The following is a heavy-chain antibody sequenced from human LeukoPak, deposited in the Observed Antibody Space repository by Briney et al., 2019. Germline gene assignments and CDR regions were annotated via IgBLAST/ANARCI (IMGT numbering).Heavy chain of an antibody. D-gene: IGHD3-10*01. V-gene: IGHV4-38-2*02. Sequence: PSETLSLTCTVSDYSISSDYYWGWIRQPPGKGLEWIGSIYHSGSTYYNPSLKSRVTISVDTSKNQFSLRLSSVTPADTAVYYCARVRGHPDYWGQGTLVTVSS. J-gene: IGHJ4*02. CDR1: DYSISSDYY. CDR2: IYHSGST. CDR3: ARVRGHPDY.